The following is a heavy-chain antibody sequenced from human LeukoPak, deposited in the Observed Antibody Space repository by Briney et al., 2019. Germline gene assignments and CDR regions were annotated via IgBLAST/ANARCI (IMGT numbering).Heavy chain of an antibody. CDR3: ARGTYYYDSSGYYYYYAFDI. D-gene: IGHD3-22*01. V-gene: IGHV4-34*01. CDR1: GGSFSGYY. J-gene: IGHJ3*02. Sequence: SETLSLTCAVYGGSFSGYYWSWIRQPPGKGLEWIGEINHSGSTNYNPSLKSRVTISVDTSKSQFSLKLSSVTAADTAVYYCARGTYYYDSSGYYYYYAFDIWGQGTMVTVSS. CDR2: INHSGST.